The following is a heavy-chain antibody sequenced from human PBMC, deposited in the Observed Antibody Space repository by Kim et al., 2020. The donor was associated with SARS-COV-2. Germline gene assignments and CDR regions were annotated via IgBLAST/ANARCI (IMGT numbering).Heavy chain of an antibody. Sequence: GGSLRLSCAASGFTFSSYEMNWVRQAPGKGLEWVSYISSSGTNIYYVDSVKGRFTISRDNAKNSLYLQMNSLRAEDTAVYYCARKGLLLRNSNSWFGYY. J-gene: IGHJ6*01. CDR2: ISSSGTNI. CDR3: ARKGLLLRNSNSWFGYY. CDR1: GFTFSSYE. V-gene: IGHV3-48*03. D-gene: IGHD6-13*01.